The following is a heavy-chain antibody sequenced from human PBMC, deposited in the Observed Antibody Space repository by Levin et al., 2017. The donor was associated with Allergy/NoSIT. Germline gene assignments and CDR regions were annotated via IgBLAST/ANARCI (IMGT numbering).Heavy chain of an antibody. J-gene: IGHJ4*02. D-gene: IGHD3-9*01. Sequence: GESLKISCAASGFTFSNYAMLWVRQAPGKGLDWVALISYDGKHQFYPDSVKGRFTISRDDSKNTLYLQMNSLRAEDTALYYCAREKTGYYPHYWGQGTLVTVSS. CDR3: AREKTGYYPHY. V-gene: IGHV3-30*04. CDR2: ISYDGKHQ. CDR1: GFTFSNYA.